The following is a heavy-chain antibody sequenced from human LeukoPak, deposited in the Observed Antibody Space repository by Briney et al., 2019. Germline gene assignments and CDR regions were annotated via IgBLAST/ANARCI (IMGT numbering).Heavy chain of an antibody. D-gene: IGHD6-19*01. J-gene: IGHJ4*02. CDR1: GASITSYY. CDR2: IYHTGNI. Sequence: SETLSLTCAVSGASITSYYWTWIRQPPGRGLEWIGYIYHTGNIKYNPSLNSRVTISIDTSKNQFSLKLSSVTAADTAVYYCARFGSGWWYNDYWGQGTLVTVSS. V-gene: IGHV4-59*01. CDR3: ARFGSGWWYNDY.